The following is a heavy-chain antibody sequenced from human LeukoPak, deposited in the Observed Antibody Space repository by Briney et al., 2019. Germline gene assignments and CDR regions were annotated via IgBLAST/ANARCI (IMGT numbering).Heavy chain of an antibody. D-gene: IGHD2-2*01. J-gene: IGHJ4*02. CDR1: GYTFTSYD. CDR3: AREDTAA. CDR2: IIPIFGTA. Sequence: ASVKVSCKASGYTFTSYDINWVRQATGQGLEWMGGIIPIFGTANYAQKFQGRVTITADESTSTAYMELSSLRSEDTAVYYCAREDTAAWGQGTLVTVSS. V-gene: IGHV1-69*13.